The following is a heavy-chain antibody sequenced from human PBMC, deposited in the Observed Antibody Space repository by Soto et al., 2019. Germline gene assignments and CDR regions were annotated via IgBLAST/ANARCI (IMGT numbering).Heavy chain of an antibody. D-gene: IGHD1-26*01. Sequence: SETLSLTCTVSGVSICSYYWSSIRQPPGKGLEWIGYIYYSGSTNYNPSLKSRVTISVDTSKNQFSLKLSSVTAADTAVYYCARAWELLSWFDPWGQGTLVTVS. CDR3: ARAWELLSWFDP. CDR2: IYYSGST. CDR1: GVSICSYY. J-gene: IGHJ5*02. V-gene: IGHV4-59*01.